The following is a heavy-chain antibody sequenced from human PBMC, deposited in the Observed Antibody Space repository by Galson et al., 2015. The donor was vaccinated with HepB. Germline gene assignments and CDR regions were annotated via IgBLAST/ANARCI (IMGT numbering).Heavy chain of an antibody. V-gene: IGHV3-74*01. J-gene: IGHJ5*02. CDR3: ANLKTYYDILTGYPHRDP. D-gene: IGHD3-9*01. CDR1: GFSFSRYW. CDR2: INGDGRTT. Sequence: SLRLSCAASGFSFSRYWMHWVRQAPGKGLVWVSRINGDGRTTSYADSVKGRFTISRDNAKNTLYLQMNSLRAEDTAVYYCANLKTYYDILTGYPHRDPWGQGTLVTVSS.